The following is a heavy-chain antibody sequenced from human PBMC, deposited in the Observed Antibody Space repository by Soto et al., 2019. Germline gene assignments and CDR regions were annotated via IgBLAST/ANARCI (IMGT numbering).Heavy chain of an antibody. Sequence: GGSLRLSCAASGFTFSSYGMHWVRQAPGKGLEWVAVISYDGSNKYYADSVKGRFTISRDNSKNTLYLQMNSLRAEDTAVYYCAKEVEPGAYYYDSSPYDYYYGMDVWGQGTTVTVSS. CDR3: AKEVEPGAYYYDSSPYDYYYGMDV. J-gene: IGHJ6*02. CDR1: GFTFSSYG. CDR2: ISYDGSNK. V-gene: IGHV3-30*18. D-gene: IGHD3-22*01.